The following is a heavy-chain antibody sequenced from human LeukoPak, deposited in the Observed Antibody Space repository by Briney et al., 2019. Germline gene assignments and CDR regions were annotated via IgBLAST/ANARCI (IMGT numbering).Heavy chain of an antibody. CDR1: GFTFSSYS. CDR2: ISSSSGTI. V-gene: IGHV3-48*01. CDR3: ARATEITTPFVGY. Sequence: GGSLRLSCAASGFTFSSYSMNWVRQAPGKGLEWVSYISSSSGTIYYADSVKGRFTISRDNAKNSLYLQMNSLRAEDTAVYYCARATEITTPFVGYWGQGTLVTVSS. J-gene: IGHJ4*02. D-gene: IGHD3-22*01.